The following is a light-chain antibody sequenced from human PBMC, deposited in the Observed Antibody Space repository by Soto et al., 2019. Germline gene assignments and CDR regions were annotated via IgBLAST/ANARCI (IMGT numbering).Light chain of an antibody. CDR3: QQRSNWPPVT. CDR1: QSVKNY. CDR2: DAS. Sequence: EIVLTQSPATLSLSPGERATLSCRASQSVKNYLAWYQQKPGQAPRLLIYDASNRATVIPARFSGSGSGTDFTLTISSLEPEDSAVYYCQQRSNWPPVTFGGGTKVVIK. V-gene: IGKV3-11*01. J-gene: IGKJ4*01.